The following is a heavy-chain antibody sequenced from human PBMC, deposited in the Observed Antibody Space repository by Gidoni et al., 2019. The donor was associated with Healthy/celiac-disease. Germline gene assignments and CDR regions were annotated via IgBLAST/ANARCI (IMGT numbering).Heavy chain of an antibody. D-gene: IGHD3-16*01. CDR1: GFTFSSDD. V-gene: IGHV3-13*05. J-gene: IGHJ4*02. CDR2: IGTAGDP. Sequence: EVQLVEYGGGLVQPGGSLRLSCAASGFTFSSDDMHWVRQATGKGLEWVSAIGTAGDPYYPGSVKGRFTISRENAKNSLYLQMNSLRAGDTAVYYCARRSRAGGFDYWGQGTLVTVSS. CDR3: ARRSRAGGFDY.